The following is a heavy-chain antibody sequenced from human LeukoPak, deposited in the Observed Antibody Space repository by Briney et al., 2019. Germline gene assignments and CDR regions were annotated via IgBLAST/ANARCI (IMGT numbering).Heavy chain of an antibody. CDR3: TRGGYYYDSSAHLGY. J-gene: IGHJ4*02. CDR2: IRSKAYGGTT. D-gene: IGHD3-22*01. CDR1: GFTFGDYA. Sequence: GGSLRLSCTASGFTFGDYAMSWVRQAPGKGLEWVGFIRSKAYGGTTEYAASVKGRFTISRDDSKSIAYLQMNSLKTEDTAVYYCTRGGYYYDSSAHLGYWGQGTLVTVSS. V-gene: IGHV3-49*04.